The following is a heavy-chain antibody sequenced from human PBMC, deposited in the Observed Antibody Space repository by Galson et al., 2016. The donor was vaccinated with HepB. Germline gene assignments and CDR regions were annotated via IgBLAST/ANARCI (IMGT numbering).Heavy chain of an antibody. J-gene: IGHJ4*01. V-gene: IGHV3-21*01. CDR1: GFTFSTYT. CDR2: LSHRSNYI. CDR3: ARGGRTGGFDY. Sequence: ALRLSCAASGFTFSTYTKNWVRQAPGTGLGWVSSLSHRSNYIYYADSVKGRFTISRDNSKNSLYLQMNSLRAEDTAIYYCARGGRTGGFDYWGQGTLVTVSS. D-gene: IGHD2-8*02.